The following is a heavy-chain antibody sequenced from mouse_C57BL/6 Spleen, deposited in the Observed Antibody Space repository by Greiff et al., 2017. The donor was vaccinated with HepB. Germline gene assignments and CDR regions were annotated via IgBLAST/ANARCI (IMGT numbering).Heavy chain of an antibody. D-gene: IGHD1-1*01. V-gene: IGHV5-16*01. Sequence: EVKVEESEGGLVQPGSSMKLSCTASGFTFSDYYMAWVRQVPEKGLEWVANINYDGSSTYYLDSLKSRFIISRDNAKNILYLQMSSLKSEDTATYYCARDRSSSFWYFDVRGTGTTVTVSS. CDR1: GFTFSDYY. J-gene: IGHJ1*03. CDR2: INYDGSST. CDR3: ARDRSSSFWYFDV.